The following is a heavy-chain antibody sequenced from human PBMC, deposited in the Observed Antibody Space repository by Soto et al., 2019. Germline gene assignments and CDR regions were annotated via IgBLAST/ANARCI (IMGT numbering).Heavy chain of an antibody. J-gene: IGHJ5*01. CDR2: IYYIVTT. Sequence: PSETLSLTCTVSDGSISSGDYSWCWICQPPGKGLEWTCYIYYIVTTFYNPSLKNRVTISLDTSKIQFSLKLSSMIAADTAVDSWGSEGGDNWFDPWGQGTLVTVSS. CDR1: DGSISSGDYS. V-gene: IGHV4-30-4*01. CDR3: GSEGGDNWFDP. D-gene: IGHD6-25*01.